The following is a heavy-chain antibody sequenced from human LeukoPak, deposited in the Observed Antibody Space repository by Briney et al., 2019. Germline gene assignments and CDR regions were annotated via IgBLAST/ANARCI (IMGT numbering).Heavy chain of an antibody. J-gene: IGHJ4*02. CDR3: AKDHMSSPVTYGYSFDS. D-gene: IGHD5-18*01. V-gene: IGHV3-23*01. Sequence: GGSLRLSCAASGFTFNIYAMNWVRQAPGKGLEWVAAISGSGVSTRDADSVKGRFTISRDNSKNTLYLQMSSLRAEDTAVYYCAKDHMSSPVTYGYSFDSRGQGTLVTVSS. CDR1: GFTFNIYA. CDR2: ISGSGVST.